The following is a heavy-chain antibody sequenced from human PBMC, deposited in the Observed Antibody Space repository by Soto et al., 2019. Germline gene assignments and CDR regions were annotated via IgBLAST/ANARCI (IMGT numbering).Heavy chain of an antibody. D-gene: IGHD6-19*01. CDR3: AKTRAVADPAETFDF. V-gene: IGHV3-23*01. J-gene: IGHJ4*02. CDR1: GFTFSSYA. CDR2: ISGSGGSK. Sequence: EVQLLESGGGVVQPGGSLRLSCAASGFTFSSYAMSWVRQAPGKGLEWVAVISGSGGSKYYADSVKGRFTISRDNSKNTLTLQLNILRAEAEDVSDCAKTRAVADPAETFDFWGQGTMVTVSS.